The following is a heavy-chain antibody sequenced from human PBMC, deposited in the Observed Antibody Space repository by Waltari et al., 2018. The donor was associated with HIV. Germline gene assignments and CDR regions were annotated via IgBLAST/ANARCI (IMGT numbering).Heavy chain of an antibody. J-gene: IGHJ5*02. Sequence: EVQLVESGGGLVQPGGSLRLSCAASGFTFSSYWMHWVRHAPGKGLVWVSTINSDESSPSYADYVKGLFTISRDNAKNTLYLQMNSLRAEDTAVYYCAREEDWNPDWFDPWGQGTLVTVSS. CDR1: GFTFSSYW. CDR3: AREEDWNPDWFDP. CDR2: INSDESSP. D-gene: IGHD1-1*01. V-gene: IGHV3-74*01.